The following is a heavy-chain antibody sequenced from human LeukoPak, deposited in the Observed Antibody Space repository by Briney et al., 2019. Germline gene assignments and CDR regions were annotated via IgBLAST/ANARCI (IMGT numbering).Heavy chain of an antibody. D-gene: IGHD6-6*01. Sequence: GGSRKLSGAAPEFSFTTYAMSWVRQAPGKGLNWASAMSGSGGSTNYADSVKGRFTISRDDSKNTLYLQMNSLRAEDTAVYYCAKDGYTSSLNHPGAAEFDYRGQGTLVTASS. CDR1: EFSFTTYA. V-gene: IGHV3-23*01. J-gene: IGHJ4*02. CDR2: MSGSGGST. CDR3: AKDGYTSSLNHPGAAEFDY.